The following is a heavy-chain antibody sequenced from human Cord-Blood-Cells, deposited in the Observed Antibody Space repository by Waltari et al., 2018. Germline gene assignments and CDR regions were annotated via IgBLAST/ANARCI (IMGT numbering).Heavy chain of an antibody. J-gene: IGHJ3*02. D-gene: IGHD6-6*01. Sequence: LESGGGLVQPGGSLRLSCAASGFTFSSYAMSWVRHAPGKGLEWVSAISGSGGSTYYADSVKGLFTISRDNSKNTLYLQMNSLRAEDTAVYYCAKGYSSSSVGAFDIWGQGTMVTVSS. V-gene: IGHV3-23*01. CDR1: GFTFSSYA. CDR3: AKGYSSSSVGAFDI. CDR2: ISGSGGST.